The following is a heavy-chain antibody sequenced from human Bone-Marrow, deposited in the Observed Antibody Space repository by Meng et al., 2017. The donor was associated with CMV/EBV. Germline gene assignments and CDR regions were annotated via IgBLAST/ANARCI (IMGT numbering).Heavy chain of an antibody. D-gene: IGHD2-15*01. CDR1: GYGFTSYW. V-gene: IGHV5-51*01. J-gene: IGHJ4*02. CDR3: ARRDIKSSNPGYFEF. Sequence: KVSCKGSGYGFTSYWIGWVRQMPGKGLEWMGIIYPGDSDINYNPSFEGQVIISADRSISTAYLQWSSLKASDTAIYYCARRDIKSSNPGYFEFWGQGTLVTVSS. CDR2: IYPGDSDI.